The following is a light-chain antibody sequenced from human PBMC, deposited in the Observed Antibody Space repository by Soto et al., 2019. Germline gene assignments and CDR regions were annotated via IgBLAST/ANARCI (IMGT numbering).Light chain of an antibody. CDR1: QSVSSY. CDR2: DAS. Sequence: DIVLTQSPATLSLYPGSGASLSCRASQSVSSYLAWYQQKPGQAPRLLIYDASNRATGIPVRFSGSGSESDFTLTISSLEPEDFAVYYCQQRSYPITFGQGTRLEIK. CDR3: QQRSYPIT. J-gene: IGKJ5*01. V-gene: IGKV3-11*01.